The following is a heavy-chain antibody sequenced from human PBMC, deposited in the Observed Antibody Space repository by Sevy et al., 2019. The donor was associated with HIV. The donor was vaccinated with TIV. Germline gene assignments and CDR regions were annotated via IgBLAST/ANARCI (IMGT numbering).Heavy chain of an antibody. CDR2: ISYDGSNK. Sequence: GGSLRLSCAASGFTFSSYGMHWVRQAPGKGLEWVAVISYDGSNKYYADSVKGRFTISRDNSKNTLYLQMNSLGAEDTAVYYCAKVLRPSTGKQSYYYYGMDVWDQGTTVTVSS. D-gene: IGHD1-1*01. V-gene: IGHV3-30*18. CDR1: GFTFSSYG. J-gene: IGHJ6*02. CDR3: AKVLRPSTGKQSYYYYGMDV.